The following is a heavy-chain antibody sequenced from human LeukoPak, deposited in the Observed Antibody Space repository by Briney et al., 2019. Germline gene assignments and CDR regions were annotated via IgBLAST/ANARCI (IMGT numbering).Heavy chain of an antibody. CDR1: GYSFTSYG. D-gene: IGHD6-13*01. Sequence: ASVKVSWKTSGYSFTSYGISWVRQAPGQGLEWMGWVSGYDGDTNYAQKLQGRVTMTTYPSTSTAYMELRSLTSDDTAVYYCARDRHSGYASSRYEYWGQGTLVTVSS. V-gene: IGHV1-18*01. CDR3: ARDRHSGYASSRYEY. CDR2: VSGYDGDT. J-gene: IGHJ4*02.